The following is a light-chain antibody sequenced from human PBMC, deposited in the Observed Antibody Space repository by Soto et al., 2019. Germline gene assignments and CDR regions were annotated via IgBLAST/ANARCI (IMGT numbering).Light chain of an antibody. Sequence: QSVLTQPPSASGSPGQSVTISCTGTSSDVGGYNYVSWYQHHPGKAPKLMIYEVSKRPSGVPDRFSGSKSGNTASLTVSGLQAEDEADYYCSSYAGSNNLRVFGTGTKLTVL. CDR1: SSDVGGYNY. CDR2: EVS. CDR3: SSYAGSNNLRV. J-gene: IGLJ1*01. V-gene: IGLV2-8*01.